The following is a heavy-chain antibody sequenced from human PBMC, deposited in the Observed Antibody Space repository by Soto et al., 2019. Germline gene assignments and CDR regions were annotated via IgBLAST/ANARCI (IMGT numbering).Heavy chain of an antibody. CDR2: ISSTTNYI. J-gene: IGHJ4*02. D-gene: IGHD5-18*01. Sequence: PGGSLRLSCAASGFTFTRYSMNWVRQAPGKGLEWVSSISSTTNYIYYGDSMKGRFTISRDNAKRSLYLQMNSLRAEDTAVYYCARDFYGGYTYGPGDYWGQGTLVTVSS. CDR3: ARDFYGGYTYGPGDY. CDR1: GFTFTRYS. V-gene: IGHV3-21*01.